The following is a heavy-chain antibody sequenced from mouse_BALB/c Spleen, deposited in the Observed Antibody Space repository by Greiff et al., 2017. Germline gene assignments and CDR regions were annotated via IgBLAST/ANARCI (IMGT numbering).Heavy chain of an antibody. Sequence: DVMLVESGGGLVQPGGSLRLSCATSGFTFTDYYMSWVRQPPGKALEWLGFIRNKANGYTTEYSASVKGRFTISRDNSQSILYLQMNTLRAEDSATYYCARAHSIYYYGSSYYFDYWGQGTTLTVSS. CDR2: IRNKANGYTT. J-gene: IGHJ2*01. CDR3: ARAHSIYYYGSSYYFDY. D-gene: IGHD1-1*01. CDR1: GFTFTDYY. V-gene: IGHV7-3*02.